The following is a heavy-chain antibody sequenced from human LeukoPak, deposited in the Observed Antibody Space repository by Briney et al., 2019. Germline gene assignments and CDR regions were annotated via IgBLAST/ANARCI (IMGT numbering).Heavy chain of an antibody. CDR3: AKTYYYGSGSREYFDY. Sequence: GGSLRLSCAASGFTFSSYAMSWVRQAPGKGLEWVSAISGSGGSTYYADSVKGRFTISRDNSKNTLYLQMNSLRAEDTAVYYCAKTYYYGSGSREYFDYWGQGTLVTVSS. V-gene: IGHV3-23*01. D-gene: IGHD3-10*01. J-gene: IGHJ4*02. CDR1: GFTFSSYA. CDR2: ISGSGGST.